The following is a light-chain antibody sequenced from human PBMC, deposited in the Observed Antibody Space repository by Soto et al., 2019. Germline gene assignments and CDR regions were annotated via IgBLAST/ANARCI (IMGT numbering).Light chain of an antibody. V-gene: IGKV1-39*01. Sequence: DIQLTQSPSSLSASVGDRVTIACRASQTISNFLNWYQGKPGKPPKLLIYSSSTLQSGVPSRLSGSGSGTDFTLTISSLQPEDFATYYCQQSYSTPITFGQGTRLEIK. J-gene: IGKJ5*01. CDR3: QQSYSTPIT. CDR1: QTISNF. CDR2: SSS.